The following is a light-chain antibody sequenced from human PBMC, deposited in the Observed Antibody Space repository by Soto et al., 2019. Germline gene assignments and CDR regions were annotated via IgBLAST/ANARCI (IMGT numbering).Light chain of an antibody. CDR2: AAS. V-gene: IGKV1-8*01. Sequence: AIRMTQSPSSLSASTGDRVTITCRASQGISSYLAWYQQKPGKAPKLLMYAASTLQSEVPSRFSGSGSGTDFTLTISCLQSEDFATYYCQQYYSYPRTFGQGTKVEIK. CDR3: QQYYSYPRT. J-gene: IGKJ1*01. CDR1: QGISSY.